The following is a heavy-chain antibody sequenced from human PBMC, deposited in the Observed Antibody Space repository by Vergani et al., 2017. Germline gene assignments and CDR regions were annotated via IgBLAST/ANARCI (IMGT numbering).Heavy chain of an antibody. CDR1: GFTFNSFA. D-gene: IGHD6-6*01. V-gene: IGHV3-23*01. J-gene: IGHJ5*01. Sequence: EVQLLESGGGLVQSGGSLRLSCAASGFTFNSFAMTWVRQAPGMGLEWISTISGGGDTNHYADSVKGRFTISRDNYKSTLYLQIKSLRAEDTAVYYCAKGDRLEARDNWFDSWGQGTLVTVSS. CDR2: ISGGGDTN. CDR3: AKGDRLEARDNWFDS.